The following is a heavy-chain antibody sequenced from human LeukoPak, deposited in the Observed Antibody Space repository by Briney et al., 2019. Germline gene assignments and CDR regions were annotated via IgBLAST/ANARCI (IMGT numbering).Heavy chain of an antibody. Sequence: GGSLRLSCAASGFTFSDYYMSWIRQAPGKGLEWVSYISSSGSTIYYADSVKGRFTISRDNAKNSLYLQMNSLRAEDTAVYYCARDLYYYDSSGYQNTYFGDYWGQGTLVTVSS. D-gene: IGHD3-22*01. J-gene: IGHJ4*02. CDR1: GFTFSDYY. CDR3: ARDLYYYDSSGYQNTYFGDY. CDR2: ISSSGSTI. V-gene: IGHV3-11*04.